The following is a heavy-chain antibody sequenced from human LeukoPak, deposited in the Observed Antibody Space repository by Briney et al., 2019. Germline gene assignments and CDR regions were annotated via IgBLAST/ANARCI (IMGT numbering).Heavy chain of an antibody. Sequence: SETLSLTCTVSGGSISSSSYNWGWIRQPPGKGLEWIGSIYYSGSTYYNPSLKSRVTISVDTSKNQFSLKLSSVTAADTAVYYCARPSTKYSSSSGYFQHWGQGTLVTVPS. CDR2: IYYSGST. J-gene: IGHJ1*01. D-gene: IGHD6-6*01. CDR1: GGSISSSSYN. CDR3: ARPSTKYSSSSGYFQH. V-gene: IGHV4-39*01.